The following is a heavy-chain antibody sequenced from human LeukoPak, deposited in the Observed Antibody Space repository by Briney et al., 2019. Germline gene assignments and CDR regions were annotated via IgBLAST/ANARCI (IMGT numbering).Heavy chain of an antibody. J-gene: IGHJ6*02. CDR1: GFTFSSYA. Sequence: GGSLRLSCAASGFTFSSYAMSWVRQAPGKGLEWVSAISGSGGSTYYADSVKGRFTISRDNSKNTLYLQMNSLRAEDTAVYYCAKDLAYYDFWSGFLGLCRQNYYYGMDVWGQGTTVTVSS. D-gene: IGHD3-3*01. V-gene: IGHV3-23*01. CDR3: AKDLAYYDFWSGFLGLCRQNYYYGMDV. CDR2: ISGSGGST.